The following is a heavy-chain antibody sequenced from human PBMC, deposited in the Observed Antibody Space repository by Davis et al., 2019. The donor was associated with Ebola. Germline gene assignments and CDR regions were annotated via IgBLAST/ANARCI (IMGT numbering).Heavy chain of an antibody. D-gene: IGHD1-20*01. J-gene: IGHJ4*02. CDR3: ARVYNWGFDF. Sequence: GESLKISCVASGFTFNKYWMTWVRQAPGKGLEWIAYISGGYTYYAESVKGRFTISRDSAKDSLYLHMDSLRDDDTAVYYCARVYNWGFDFWGQGTLVTVSS. V-gene: IGHV3-48*02. CDR1: GFTFNKYW. CDR2: ISGGYT.